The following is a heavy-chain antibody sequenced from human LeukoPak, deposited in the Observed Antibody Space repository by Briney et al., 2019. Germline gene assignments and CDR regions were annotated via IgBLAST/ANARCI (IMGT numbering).Heavy chain of an antibody. CDR2: ISSSSSYI. CDR3: ASGKDYGGNPDAFDI. Sequence: GGSLRLSXAASGFTFSSYSMDWVRQAPGKGLEWVSSISSSSSYIYYADSVNGRFTISRDKAKNSLYLQMNSLRAEDTAVYYCASGKDYGGNPDAFDIWGQGTMVTVSS. D-gene: IGHD4-23*01. CDR1: GFTFSSYS. V-gene: IGHV3-21*01. J-gene: IGHJ3*02.